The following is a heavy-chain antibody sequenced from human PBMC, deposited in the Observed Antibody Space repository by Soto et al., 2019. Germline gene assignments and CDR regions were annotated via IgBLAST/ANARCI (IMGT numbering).Heavy chain of an antibody. CDR1: GGSISSYY. CDR3: TRRYGGNFDY. J-gene: IGHJ4*02. CDR2: IYYSGST. Sequence: SETLSLTCTVSGGSISSYYWSWIRQPPGKGLEWIGYIYYSGSTNYNPSLKSRVTISVDTSKNQFSLKLSSVTAADTAVYYCTRRYGGNFDYCGQGTLVTVSS. D-gene: IGHD3-16*01. V-gene: IGHV4-59*01.